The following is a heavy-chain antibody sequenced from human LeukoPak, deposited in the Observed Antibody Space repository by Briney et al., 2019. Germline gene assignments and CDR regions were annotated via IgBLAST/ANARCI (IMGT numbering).Heavy chain of an antibody. J-gene: IGHJ4*02. CDR3: AKDRASTSWGYYFDY. Sequence: GGSLRLSCAASGFTFSSYAMHWVRQAPGKGLEWVAVISYDGSNKYYADSVKGRFTISRDNSKNTLYLQMNSLRAEDSAVYYCAKDRASTSWGYYFDYWGQGTLVTVSS. V-gene: IGHV3-30-3*01. CDR1: GFTFSSYA. CDR2: ISYDGSNK. D-gene: IGHD2-2*01.